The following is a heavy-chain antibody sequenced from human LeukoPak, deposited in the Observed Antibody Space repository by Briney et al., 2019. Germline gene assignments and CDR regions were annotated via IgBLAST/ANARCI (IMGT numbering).Heavy chain of an antibody. V-gene: IGHV3-30*18. CDR3: AKHRENHGDSCLDDY. J-gene: IGHJ4*02. CDR2: ISYDGSNK. Sequence: GGSLRLSCAASGFTFSSYGMHWVRQAPGKGLEWVAVISYDGSNKYYADSVKGRFTISRDNSKNTLYLQMNSLRAEDTAVYYCAKHRENHGDSCLDDYWGQGTLVTVSS. D-gene: IGHD4-17*01. CDR1: GFTFSSYG.